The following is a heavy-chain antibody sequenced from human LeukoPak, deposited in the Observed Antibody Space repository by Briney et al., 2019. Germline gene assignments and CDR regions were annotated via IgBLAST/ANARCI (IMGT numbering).Heavy chain of an antibody. J-gene: IGHJ4*02. CDR3: ARIITMIRGERSGYFAS. V-gene: IGHV4-38-2*01. Sequence: SETLSLTCAVSGYGISSDYYWGWIRQPPGKGLEWMASIYHSGSTYYNPSLKDRVTISVDTSKSQLSLELISVTAADTAVYYCARIITMIRGERSGYFASWGQGTLVTVSS. CDR2: IYHSGST. D-gene: IGHD3-10*01. CDR1: GYGISSDYY.